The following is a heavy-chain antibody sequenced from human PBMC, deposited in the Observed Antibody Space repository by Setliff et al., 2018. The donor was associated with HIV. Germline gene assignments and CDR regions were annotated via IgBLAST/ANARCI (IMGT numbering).Heavy chain of an antibody. D-gene: IGHD4-17*01. CDR1: GFTFSTHS. Sequence: GGSLRLSCVASGFTFSTHSMSWVRQAPGKGLEWISYISFSSSVIYYADSVKGLFTISRDNAKHSLYLQMNSLRAEDTAVYYCARVRIHQVPNEGTVRNYHYMDVWGKGTTVTVSS. V-gene: IGHV3-48*01. CDR3: ARVRIHQVPNEGTVRNYHYMDV. CDR2: ISFSSSVI. J-gene: IGHJ6*03.